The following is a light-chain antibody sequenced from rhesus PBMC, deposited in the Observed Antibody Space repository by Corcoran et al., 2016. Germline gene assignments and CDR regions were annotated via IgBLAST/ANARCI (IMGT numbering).Light chain of an antibody. J-gene: IGKJ1*01. CDR3: QQYNDLLWT. Sequence: EIVMTQSPATLSLSPGETATLSCRARQSVGTYLAWYPQKPGQAPKLLVHRASLRTPGIPDRFSGSGSRTDFTLTISSLEPEDIGVYHCQQYNDLLWTFGQGTKVEIK. CDR2: RAS. CDR1: QSVGTY. V-gene: IGKV3-40*01.